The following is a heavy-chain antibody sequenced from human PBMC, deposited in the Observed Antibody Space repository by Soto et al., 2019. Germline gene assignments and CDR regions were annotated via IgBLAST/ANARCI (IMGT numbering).Heavy chain of an antibody. Sequence: GGSLRLSCEASGFTFSGYAMSWVRQAPGKGLEWVSAIIGSGGSMFYADSVKGRFAISRDNSKNTLYLQMNSLRAEDTAVYYCAKYVRYFDYWGQGTLVTVSS. CDR2: IIGSGGSM. J-gene: IGHJ4*02. V-gene: IGHV3-23*01. CDR1: GFTFSGYA. D-gene: IGHD3-10*02. CDR3: AKYVRYFDY.